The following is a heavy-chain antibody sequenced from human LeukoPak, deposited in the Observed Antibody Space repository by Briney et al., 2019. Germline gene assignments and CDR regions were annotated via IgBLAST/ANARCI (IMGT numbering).Heavy chain of an antibody. D-gene: IGHD3-9*01. CDR1: GYTFTSYA. CDR3: ARGFLTGYYMSGVYWFDP. J-gene: IGHJ5*02. V-gene: IGHV7-4-1*02. CDR2: INTNTGNP. Sequence: ASVTVSCKASGYTFTSYAMNWVRQAPGQGLEWMGWINTNTGNPTYAQGFTGRFVFSLDTSVSTAYLQISSLKAEDTAVYYCARGFLTGYYMSGVYWFDPWGQGTLVTVSS.